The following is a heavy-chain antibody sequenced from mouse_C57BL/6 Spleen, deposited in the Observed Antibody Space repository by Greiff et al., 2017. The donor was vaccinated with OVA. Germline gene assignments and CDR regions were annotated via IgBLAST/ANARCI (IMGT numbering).Heavy chain of an antibody. J-gene: IGHJ3*01. V-gene: IGHV5-17*01. CDR1: GFTFSDYG. D-gene: IGHD2-5*01. CDR3: ARDYSNRTWCAY. Sequence: EVQRVESGGGLVKPGGSLKLSCAASGFTFSDYGMHWVRQAPEKGLEWVAYISSGSSTIYYAATVKGRFTISRDNAKNTLFLQMTSLRSEDTAMYYCARDYSNRTWCAYWGQGTLVTVSA. CDR2: ISSGSSTI.